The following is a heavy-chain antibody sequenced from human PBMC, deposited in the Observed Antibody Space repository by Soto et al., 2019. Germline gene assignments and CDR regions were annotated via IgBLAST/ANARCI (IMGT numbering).Heavy chain of an antibody. J-gene: IGHJ5*02. CDR3: GTGPITMVGRNWFDT. CDR1: GCTFSSYA. D-gene: IGHD3-10*01. CDR2: IIPIFGTA. Sequence: SVKVSCKASGCTFSSYAISWVRQAPGQGLEWMGGIIPIFGTANYAQKFQGRVTITADESTSTAYMELSSLRSEDTAVYYCGTGPITMVGRNWFDTWGQGTMVTVSS. V-gene: IGHV1-69*13.